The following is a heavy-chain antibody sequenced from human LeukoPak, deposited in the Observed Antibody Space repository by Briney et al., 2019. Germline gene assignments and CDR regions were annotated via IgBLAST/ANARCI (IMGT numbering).Heavy chain of an antibody. J-gene: IGHJ4*02. D-gene: IGHD6-13*01. CDR3: ATARGQLVYGDFDY. CDR2: ISGSSSYI. Sequence: GGSLRLSCAASGFTFSNYAMSWVRQAPGKGLEWVSSISGSSSYIYYADSMKGRFTISRDNAKNSLYLQMNSLRAEDTAVYYCATARGQLVYGDFDYWGQGTLVTVSS. CDR1: GFTFSNYA. V-gene: IGHV3-21*01.